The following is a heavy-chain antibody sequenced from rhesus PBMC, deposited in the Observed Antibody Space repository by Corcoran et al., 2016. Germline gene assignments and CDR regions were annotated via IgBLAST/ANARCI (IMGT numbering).Heavy chain of an antibody. V-gene: IGHV4-173*01. CDR1: GGSISSNS. CDR3: AGRYSWNNRFSLDV. Sequence: QLQLQESGPGLVKPSETLSLTCAFSGGSISSNSCSWIRQPPGKGLEWIGRIAGSGGSTDYNPSLKSRVTISTDTSKNQFSLKLSSVTAADTAVYYCAGRYSWNNRFSLDVWGRGVLVTVSS. J-gene: IGHJ5-2*02. D-gene: IGHD1-20*01. CDR2: IAGSGGST.